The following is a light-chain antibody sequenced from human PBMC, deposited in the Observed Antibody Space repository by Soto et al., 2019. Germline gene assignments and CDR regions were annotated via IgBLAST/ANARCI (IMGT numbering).Light chain of an antibody. CDR1: QSITTW. Sequence: DIQMTQSPSTLSSSVGDRVTIACRASQSITTWLAWSEQKPGAAPHLLIYKTSSLESGVPSRCSSSGSGTDFTLNISSLPPEDFATYYGQQYNNLPCTFGRGTKLEIK. CDR2: KTS. V-gene: IGKV1-5*03. CDR3: QQYNNLPCT. J-gene: IGKJ2*02.